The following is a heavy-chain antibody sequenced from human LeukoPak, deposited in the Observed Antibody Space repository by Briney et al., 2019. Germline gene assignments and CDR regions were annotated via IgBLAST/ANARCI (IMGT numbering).Heavy chain of an antibody. D-gene: IGHD2-2*01. CDR1: GFTFSSYA. CDR3: AKVKGYCSSTSCYRFDY. V-gene: IGHV3-23*01. CDR2: ISGSGGST. J-gene: IGHJ4*02. Sequence: GGSLRLSCAASGFTFSSYAMSWVRQAPGKGLEWVSAISGSGGSTYYADSVKGRFIISRDNSKNTLYLQMNSLRAEDTAVYYCAKVKGYCSSTSCYRFDYWGQGTLVTVSS.